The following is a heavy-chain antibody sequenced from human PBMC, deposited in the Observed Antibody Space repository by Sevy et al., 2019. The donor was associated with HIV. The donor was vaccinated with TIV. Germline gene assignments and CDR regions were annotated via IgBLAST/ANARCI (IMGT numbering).Heavy chain of an antibody. CDR3: TRGPSGFSGSDLAY. Sequence: VSVKVSCKASGYTFTGYYMHWVRQAPGLGLEWMGWINPNSGGTKYAQKFQGRVTMTRDTSISTAYMELSRLKFDDTAVYYCTRGPSGFSGSDLAYWGQGTLVTVSS. CDR1: GYTFTGYY. D-gene: IGHD3-22*01. J-gene: IGHJ4*02. CDR2: INPNSGGT. V-gene: IGHV1-2*02.